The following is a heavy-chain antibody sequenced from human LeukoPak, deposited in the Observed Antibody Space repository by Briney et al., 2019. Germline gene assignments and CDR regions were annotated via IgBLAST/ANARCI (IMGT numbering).Heavy chain of an antibody. CDR2: MNPNSGNT. CDR1: GYTFTSYD. CDR3: ARLSDSSGSNYLNYYYYYMDV. J-gene: IGHJ6*03. D-gene: IGHD3-22*01. V-gene: IGHV1-8*01. Sequence: ASVKVSCKASGYTFTSYDINWVRQATGQGLEWMGWMNPNSGNTGYAQKFQGRVTMTRNTSISTAYMKLSSLRSEETAVYYCARLSDSSGSNYLNYYYYYMDVWGKGTTVTVSS.